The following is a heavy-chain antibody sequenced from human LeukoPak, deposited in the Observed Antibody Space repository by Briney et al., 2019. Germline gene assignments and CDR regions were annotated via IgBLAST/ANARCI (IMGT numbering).Heavy chain of an antibody. CDR2: INPNSGGT. CDR3: ARVQGCCSSTSCYPDTNFDY. Sequence: ASVKVSCKASGYTFTGYYMHWVRQASGQGLEWMGWINPNSGGTNYAQKFQGRVTMTRDTSISTAYMELSRLRSDDTAVYYCARVQGCCSSTSCYPDTNFDYWGQGTLVTVSS. J-gene: IGHJ4*02. CDR1: GYTFTGYY. V-gene: IGHV1-2*02. D-gene: IGHD2-2*01.